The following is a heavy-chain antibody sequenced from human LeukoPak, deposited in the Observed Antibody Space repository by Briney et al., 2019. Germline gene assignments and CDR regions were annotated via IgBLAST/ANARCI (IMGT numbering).Heavy chain of an antibody. Sequence: SETLSLTCTVSGGSISSSTYYWGWIRQPPGKALEWIGNLYYSGSTYYNPSLKSRVTISVDTSKNQFSLELSSVTAADTALYYCARQAISGYDPPPFDSWGQGTLVTVSS. CDR2: LYYSGST. CDR3: ARQAISGYDPPPFDS. J-gene: IGHJ4*02. D-gene: IGHD5-12*01. CDR1: GGSISSSTYY. V-gene: IGHV4-39*01.